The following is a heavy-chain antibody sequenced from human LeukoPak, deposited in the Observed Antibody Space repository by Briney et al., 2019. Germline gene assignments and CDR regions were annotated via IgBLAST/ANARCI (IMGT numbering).Heavy chain of an antibody. CDR2: VSYDGRTQ. D-gene: IGHD4-17*01. CDR1: GFTFSRSA. J-gene: IGHJ4*02. Sequence: GGSLRLSCAASGFTFSRSALNWVRQAPGKGLEWVAIVSYDGRTQDYADSVKGRFTISRDNSKNTLYLELNSLRVDDTAVYYCASEAYGDYLGYWGQGTPVTVSS. CDR3: ASEAYGDYLGY. V-gene: IGHV3-30*04.